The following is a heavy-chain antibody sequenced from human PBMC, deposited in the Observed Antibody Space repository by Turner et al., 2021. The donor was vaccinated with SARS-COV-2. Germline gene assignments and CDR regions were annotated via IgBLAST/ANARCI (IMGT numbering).Heavy chain of an antibody. CDR3: ARHWEVAAAAYLARFDP. CDR2: IYYSGST. D-gene: IGHD6-13*01. Sequence: QLQLQESGPGRVKPPETLSLTCTVSGGSISSSSYYWGWIRQPPGKGLEWIGSIYYSGSTYYNPSLKSRVTISVDTSKNQFSLKLTSVTAADTAVYFCARHWEVAAAAYLARFDPWGQGTLVTVSS. J-gene: IGHJ5*02. V-gene: IGHV4-39*01. CDR1: GGSISSSSYY.